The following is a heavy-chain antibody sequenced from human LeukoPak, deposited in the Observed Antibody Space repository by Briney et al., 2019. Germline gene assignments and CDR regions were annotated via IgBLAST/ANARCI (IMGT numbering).Heavy chain of an antibody. V-gene: IGHV1-69*02. D-gene: IGHD2-2*01. J-gene: IGHJ3*02. CDR3: ARGGYCSSTSCADAFDI. Sequence: ASVKVSCKASGGTFSSYTISWVRQAPGQGLEWMGRTIPILGIANYAQKFQGRVTITADKSTSTAYMELSSLRSEDTAAYYCARGGYCSSTSCADAFDIWGQGTMVTVSS. CDR2: TIPILGIA. CDR1: GGTFSSYT.